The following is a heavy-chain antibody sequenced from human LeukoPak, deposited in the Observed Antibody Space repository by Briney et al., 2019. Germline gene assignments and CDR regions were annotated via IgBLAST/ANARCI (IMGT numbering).Heavy chain of an antibody. CDR1: GFTFNIYG. Sequence: GGSLRLSCAASGFTFNIYGMHWVRQAPGKELEWVAFIRYDGSKKYYADSVEGRFTISRDDSKNTLYLQMNSLRTEDTAVYYCAKDVYYCSSGSCPTYYYYMDVWGKGTTVTVSS. V-gene: IGHV3-30*02. D-gene: IGHD2-15*01. CDR2: IRYDGSKK. CDR3: AKDVYYCSSGSCPTYYYYMDV. J-gene: IGHJ6*03.